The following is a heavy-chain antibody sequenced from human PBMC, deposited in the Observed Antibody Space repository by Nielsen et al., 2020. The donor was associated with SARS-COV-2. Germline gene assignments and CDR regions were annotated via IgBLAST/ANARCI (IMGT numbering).Heavy chain of an antibody. CDR3: AKMRETYSSSSLEY. CDR1: GFTFDDYA. CDR2: ISWNSGSI. D-gene: IGHD6-6*01. V-gene: IGHV3-9*01. J-gene: IGHJ4*02. Sequence: SLKISCAASGFTFDDYAMHWVRQAPGKGLEWVSGISWNSGSIGYADSVKGRFTISRDNAKNSLYLQMNSLRAEDTALYYCAKMRETYSSSSLEYWGQGTLVTVSS.